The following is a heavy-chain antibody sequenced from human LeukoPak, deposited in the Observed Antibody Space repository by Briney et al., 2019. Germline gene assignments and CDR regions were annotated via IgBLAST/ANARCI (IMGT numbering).Heavy chain of an antibody. V-gene: IGHV3-21*01. CDR3: ARASSGWYDPIY. CDR2: ISSSSSYI. J-gene: IGHJ4*02. Sequence: GGSLRLSCAASGFTFSSYSMNWVRQAPGKGLEWVSSISSSSSYIYYADSVKGRFTISRDNAKNSLYLQMNSLRAEDTAVYYCARASSGWYDPIYWGQGTLVTVSS. D-gene: IGHD6-19*01. CDR1: GFTFSSYS.